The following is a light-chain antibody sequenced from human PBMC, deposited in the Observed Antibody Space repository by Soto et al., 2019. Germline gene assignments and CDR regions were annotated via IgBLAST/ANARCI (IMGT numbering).Light chain of an antibody. CDR3: QNYNSAPQVT. CDR1: QGISNF. J-gene: IGKJ4*01. V-gene: IGKV1-27*01. CDR2: AAS. Sequence: DIQMTQSPSSLSASVGDRVTITCRANQGISNFLAWSQQKPGKVPKLLIYAASTLQSGVPSRFSGSGSGTDFTLTITSLQPEDVAIYYCQNYNSAPQVTFGGGTKVEIK.